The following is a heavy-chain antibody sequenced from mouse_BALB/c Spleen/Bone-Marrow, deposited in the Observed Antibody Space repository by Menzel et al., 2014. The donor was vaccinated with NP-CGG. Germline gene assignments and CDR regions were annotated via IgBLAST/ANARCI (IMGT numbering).Heavy chain of an antibody. CDR1: GYTFTDYN. CDR2: IYPYNGGT. Sequence: EVKLQESGPELVKPGASVKISCKAFGYTFTDYNMHWVKQSHGKSLEWIGYIYPYNGGTGYNQKFKSKATLTLDNSSSTAYMELRSLTSEDSAVYYCARGGGYDGYYGLAYWGQGTLVTVSA. J-gene: IGHJ3*01. D-gene: IGHD2-3*01. V-gene: IGHV1S29*02. CDR3: ARGGGYDGYYGLAY.